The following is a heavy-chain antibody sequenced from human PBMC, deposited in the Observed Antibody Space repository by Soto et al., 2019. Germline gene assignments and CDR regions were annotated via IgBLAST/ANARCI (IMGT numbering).Heavy chain of an antibody. D-gene: IGHD6-6*01. J-gene: IGHJ4*02. CDR3: ARESSSSSLDY. V-gene: IGHV4-31*03. CDR2: IYYSGST. CDR1: GGSISSGGYY. Sequence: SETLSLTCTVSGGSISSGGYYWSWIRQHPGKGLEWIGYIYYSGSTYYNPSLKSRVTISVDTSKNQFSLKLSSVTAADTAVYYCARESSSSSLDYWGQGTLVTVPQ.